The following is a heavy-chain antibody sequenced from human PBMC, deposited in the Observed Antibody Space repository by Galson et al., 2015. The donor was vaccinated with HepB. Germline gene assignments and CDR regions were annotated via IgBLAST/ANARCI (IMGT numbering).Heavy chain of an antibody. CDR2: IYPGDSDT. Sequence: QSGAEVKKPGESLKISCKGSGYSFTSYWIGWVRQMPGKGLEWMGIIYPGDSDTRYSPSFQGQVTISADKSISTAYLQWSSLKASDTAMYYCARDFWSGYYTEGDAFDIWGQGTMVTVSS. D-gene: IGHD3-3*01. J-gene: IGHJ3*02. CDR3: ARDFWSGYYTEGDAFDI. V-gene: IGHV5-51*03. CDR1: GYSFTSYW.